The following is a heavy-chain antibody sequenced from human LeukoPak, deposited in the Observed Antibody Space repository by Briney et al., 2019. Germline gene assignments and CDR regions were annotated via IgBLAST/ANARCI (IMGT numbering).Heavy chain of an antibody. D-gene: IGHD6-19*01. J-gene: IGHJ5*02. V-gene: IGHV3-23*01. Sequence: GGSLRLSCAASGFNFSTYAMSWVRQAPGKGLEWVSTIGGSGNTAYYIESVKGRFTISRDNFKNTLYLQMNSLRAEDTAVYYCARNDALEPTAAVGDWFDPWGQGTLVTVSS. CDR3: ARNDALEPTAAVGDWFDP. CDR2: IGGSGNTA. CDR1: GFNFSTYA.